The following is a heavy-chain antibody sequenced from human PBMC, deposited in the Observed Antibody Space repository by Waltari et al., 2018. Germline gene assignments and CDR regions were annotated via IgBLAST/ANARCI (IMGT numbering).Heavy chain of an antibody. CDR3: ARGEEILWFGELHYFDY. V-gene: IGHV4-34*01. Sequence: QVQLQQAGGGLWRPSEALSLTYAVLGGSCSDSYWSWLRQPPRSGREWLGVITHSGNTNYNPSHNSRVTISVDTSKNQFSLKLSSVTAADTAVYYCARGEEILWFGELHYFDYWGQGTLVTVSS. D-gene: IGHD3-10*01. J-gene: IGHJ4*02. CDR1: GGSCSDSY. CDR2: ITHSGNT.